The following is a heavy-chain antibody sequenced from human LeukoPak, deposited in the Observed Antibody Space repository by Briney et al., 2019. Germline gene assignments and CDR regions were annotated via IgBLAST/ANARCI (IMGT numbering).Heavy chain of an antibody. CDR3: AKRVDCSAGNCYWLFDY. Sequence: GGSLRLSCAASEFTFSTYAMSWVRQAPGKGLEWVSSTSGGGGSTYYADSVKGRFTISRDNSENTLYLQMNSLRAEDTAVYYCAKRVDCSAGNCYWLFDYWGQGTLVTVSS. J-gene: IGHJ4*02. V-gene: IGHV3-23*01. CDR2: TSGGGGST. D-gene: IGHD2-15*01. CDR1: EFTFSTYA.